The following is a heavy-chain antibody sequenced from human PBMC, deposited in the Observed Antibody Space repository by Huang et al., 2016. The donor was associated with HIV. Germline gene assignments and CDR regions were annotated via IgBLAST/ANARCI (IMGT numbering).Heavy chain of an antibody. Sequence: LQESGPGLVGPSETLSLTCAVSGDSFNSNTFYWGWIRRPPGKALEWIGGIYSSGTTYYNPALKRRARIAVDASKNRIFLHLRSVTAADTGVYYCARTGVAVSDDPEYFQHWGQGALVTIS. D-gene: IGHD3-3*01. V-gene: IGHV4-39*02. CDR1: GDSFNSNTFY. J-gene: IGHJ1*01. CDR3: ARTGVAVSDDPEYFQH. CDR2: IYSSGTT.